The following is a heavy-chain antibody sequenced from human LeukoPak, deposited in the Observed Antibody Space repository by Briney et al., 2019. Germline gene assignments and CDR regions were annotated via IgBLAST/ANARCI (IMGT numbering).Heavy chain of an antibody. V-gene: IGHV4-59*08. D-gene: IGHD6-19*01. J-gene: IGHJ5*02. CDR1: GGSISSYY. CDR2: TYYSGST. Sequence: PSETLSLTCTVSGGSISSYYWSWIRQPPGKGLEWIGYTYYSGSTNYNPSLKSRVTISVDTSKNQFSLKLSSVTAADTAVYYCARSGIAVAGLGAGVAVLNWFDPWGQGTLVTVSS. CDR3: ARSGIAVAGLGAGVAVLNWFDP.